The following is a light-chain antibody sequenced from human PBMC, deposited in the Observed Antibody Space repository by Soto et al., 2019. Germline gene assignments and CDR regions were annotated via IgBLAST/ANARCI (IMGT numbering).Light chain of an antibody. V-gene: IGLV2-14*03. CDR1: SSDIGDSNY. CDR2: DVS. CDR3: SSFRSSSTSYV. Sequence: QSALTQPASVSGSPGQSITISCTGTSSDIGDSNYVSWYQQHPGKAPKLVIYDVSNRPSGVSNRFSGSKSANTASLTISGLQAEDEADHYCSSFRSSSTSYVFGTGTKLTVL. J-gene: IGLJ1*01.